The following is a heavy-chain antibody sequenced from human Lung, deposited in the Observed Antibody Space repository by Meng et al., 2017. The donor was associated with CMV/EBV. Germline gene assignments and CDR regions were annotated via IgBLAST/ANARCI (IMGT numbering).Heavy chain of an antibody. CDR1: GDSVSANNAA. Sequence: LXCAISGDSVSANNAAWNWFRQSPSRGLEWLGRAYYRSKWYTDYAVYVKRRTTINPDTSKNQFSLQLTSVTPEDTAFYYCARGYDNSLDYWGQGTLVTVSS. V-gene: IGHV6-1*01. CDR2: AYYRSKWYT. D-gene: IGHD3-22*01. CDR3: ARGYDNSLDY. J-gene: IGHJ4*02.